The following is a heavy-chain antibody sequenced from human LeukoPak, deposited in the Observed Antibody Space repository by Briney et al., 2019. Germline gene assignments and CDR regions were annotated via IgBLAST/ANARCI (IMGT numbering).Heavy chain of an antibody. CDR2: IYYTGTT. CDR3: ARHSARCGLYGAAENWFDP. J-gene: IGHJ5*02. V-gene: IGHV4-39*01. Sequence: SETLSLTCPVSGGSISSSSYYWGWIRQPPGKGLEWIASIYYTGTTYYNPSLKSRVTVSVDTSKNQFSLNLSSVTAADTAVYYCARHSARCGLYGAAENWFDPWGQGTLVTVSS. CDR1: GGSISSSSYY. D-gene: IGHD6-19*01.